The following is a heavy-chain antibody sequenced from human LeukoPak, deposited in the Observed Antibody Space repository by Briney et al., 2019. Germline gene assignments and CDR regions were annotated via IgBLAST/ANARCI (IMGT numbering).Heavy chain of an antibody. V-gene: IGHV4-39*07. CDR2: IYYSGST. CDR1: GGSISSSSYY. Sequence: PSETLSLTCTVSGGSISSSSYYWGWIRQPPGKGLEWIGSIYYSGSTYYNPSLKSRVTMSVDTSKNQFSLKLSSVTAADTAVYYCARDQTSEYSSGPFFDYWGQGTLVTVSS. J-gene: IGHJ4*02. CDR3: ARDQTSEYSSGPFFDY. D-gene: IGHD3-22*01.